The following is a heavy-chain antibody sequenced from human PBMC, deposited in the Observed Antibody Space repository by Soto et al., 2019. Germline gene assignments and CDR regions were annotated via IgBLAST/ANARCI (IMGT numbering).Heavy chain of an antibody. CDR2: IYYSGTT. CDR1: GGSVSDKTYY. V-gene: IGHV4-61*01. D-gene: IGHD4-17*01. CDR3: ARTTAVPNTLRSRYYFDY. J-gene: IGHJ4*02. Sequence: PSETLYLTCAVSGGSVSDKTYYWSWIRKSPGKGLEWIGYIYYSGTTNYNPSLKSRVTISVDTSKNQFSLRLDSVTAADTALYYCARTTAVPNTLRSRYYFDYWGQGTLVTVSS.